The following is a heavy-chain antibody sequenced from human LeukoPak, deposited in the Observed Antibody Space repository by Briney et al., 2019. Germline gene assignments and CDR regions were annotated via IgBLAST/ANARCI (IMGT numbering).Heavy chain of an antibody. V-gene: IGHV4-59*01. D-gene: IGHD6-13*01. CDR1: GGSISSYY. Sequence: SETLSLTCTVSGGSISSYYWSWIRQPPGKGLEWIGYIYYSGSTNYNPSLKSRVTISVDTSKNQFSLKLSSVTAADTAVYYCASENSSSWTIFDYWGQGTRVTVSS. CDR3: ASENSSSWTIFDY. J-gene: IGHJ4*02. CDR2: IYYSGST.